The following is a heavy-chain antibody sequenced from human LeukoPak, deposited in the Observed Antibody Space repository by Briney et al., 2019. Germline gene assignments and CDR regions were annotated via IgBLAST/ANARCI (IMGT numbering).Heavy chain of an antibody. CDR2: IYTSGST. J-gene: IGHJ4*02. V-gene: IGHV4-4*07. CDR3: ATVDTAMDYYFDY. D-gene: IGHD5-18*01. Sequence: SETLSLTCTVSGGSISNYYWSWIRQPAGKGLEWIGHIYTSGSTNYNPSLKSRVTMSVDTSKNQFSLKLSSVTAADTAVYYCATVDTAMDYYFDYWGQGTLVTVSS. CDR1: GGSISNYY.